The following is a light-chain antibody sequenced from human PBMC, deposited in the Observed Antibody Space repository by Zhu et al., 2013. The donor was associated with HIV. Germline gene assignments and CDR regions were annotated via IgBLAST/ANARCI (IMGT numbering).Light chain of an antibody. J-gene: IGKJ1*01. CDR2: DAS. CDR1: QSVGSY. V-gene: IGKV3-11*01. CDR3: QQYRKSPQT. Sequence: ETVLTQSPATLSLSPGERATLSCRASQSVGSYLAWYQQKPGQAPRLLIYDASTRATGIPARFSGAGSGTDFTLTISSLEPEDVGVYYCQQYRKSPQTFGQGTRVEIK.